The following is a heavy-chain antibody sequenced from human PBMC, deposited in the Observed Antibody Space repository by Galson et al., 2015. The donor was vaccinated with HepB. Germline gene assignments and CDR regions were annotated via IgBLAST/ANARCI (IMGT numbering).Heavy chain of an antibody. V-gene: IGHV3-66*02. Sequence: SLRLSCAASGFTVSSNYMSWVRQAPGKGLEWVSVIYSGGSTYYADSVKGRFTISRDNSKNMLYLQMNSLRAEDTAVYYCARGYSSSWHFDYWGQGTLVTVSS. D-gene: IGHD6-13*01. CDR2: IYSGGST. J-gene: IGHJ4*02. CDR1: GFTVSSNY. CDR3: ARGYSSSWHFDY.